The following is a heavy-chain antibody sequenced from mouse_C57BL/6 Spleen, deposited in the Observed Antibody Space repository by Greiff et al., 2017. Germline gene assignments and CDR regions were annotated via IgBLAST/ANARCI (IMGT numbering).Heavy chain of an antibody. CDR2: IYPRSGNT. Sequence: VQLKESGAELARPGASVKLSCKASCYTFTSYGISWVKQRTGQGLEWIGEIYPRSGNTYYNAKFKGEATLTADKSSSTAYMELRSLTSEDSAVYFCAEIRGDYVPFAYWGQGTLVTVSA. J-gene: IGHJ3*01. CDR3: AEIRGDYVPFAY. V-gene: IGHV1-81*01. CDR1: CYTFTSYG. D-gene: IGHD2-4*01.